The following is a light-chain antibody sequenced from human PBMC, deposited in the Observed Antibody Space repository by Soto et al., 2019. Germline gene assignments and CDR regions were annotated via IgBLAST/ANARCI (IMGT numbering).Light chain of an antibody. CDR3: QQYGSSPPWT. V-gene: IGKV3-20*01. CDR1: QSVSSSY. Sequence: EIVLTQSPCTLSLSPGERATLSCRASQSVSSSYLAWYQQKPGQAPRLLIYGASSRATGIPDRFSGSGSGTDFTLTISRLEPDDFAVYYCQQYGSSPPWTFGQGTKVEIK. CDR2: GAS. J-gene: IGKJ1*01.